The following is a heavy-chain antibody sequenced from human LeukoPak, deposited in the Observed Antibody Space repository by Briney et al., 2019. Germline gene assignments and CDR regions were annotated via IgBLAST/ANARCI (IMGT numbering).Heavy chain of an antibody. CDR3: ARRGEYCSGGSCYNWFDP. CDR1: GYSFTSYW. Sequence: GASLQISCKGSGYSFTSYWIGWVRQMPGKGLEWMGIIYPGDSDTRYSPSFQGQVTISADKSISTAYLQWSSLKASDTAMYYCARRGEYCSGGSCYNWFDPWGQGTLVTVSS. CDR2: IYPGDSDT. D-gene: IGHD2-15*01. J-gene: IGHJ5*02. V-gene: IGHV5-51*01.